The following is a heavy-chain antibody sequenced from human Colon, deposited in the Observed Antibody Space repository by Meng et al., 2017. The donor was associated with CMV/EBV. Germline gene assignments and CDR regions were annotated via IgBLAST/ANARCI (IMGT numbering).Heavy chain of an antibody. CDR1: GFTFRNYA. J-gene: IGHJ4*02. D-gene: IGHD3-3*01. V-gene: IGHV3-23*01. Sequence: GESLKISCAASGFTFRNYAMTWVRQVPGKGLEWVSSISANGEATNYADSVKGRFTVFRDNSKNTLYLQMNSLRAEDTAVYYCARDPGVDFWGQGTLVTVSS. CDR2: ISANGEAT. CDR3: ARDPGVDF.